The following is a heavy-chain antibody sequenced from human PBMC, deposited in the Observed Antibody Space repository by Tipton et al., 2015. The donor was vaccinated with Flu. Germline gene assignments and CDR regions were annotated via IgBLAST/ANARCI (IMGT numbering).Heavy chain of an antibody. CDR3: ARGQGANP. CDR2: IYSDGST. V-gene: IGHV3-53*01. Sequence: SLRLSCAASGFTVSSNYMSWVRQAPGKGLEWVSVIYSDGSTYYVDSVKGRFTVSRDNSKNMLSLQMNSLRAEDTGVYYCARGQGANPWGQGTLVTVSS. CDR1: GFTVSSNY. J-gene: IGHJ5*02.